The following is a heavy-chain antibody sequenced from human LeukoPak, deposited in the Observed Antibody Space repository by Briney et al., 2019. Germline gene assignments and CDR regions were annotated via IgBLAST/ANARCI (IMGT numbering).Heavy chain of an antibody. CDR1: GGSFSGYC. J-gene: IGHJ4*02. V-gene: IGHV4-34*01. CDR2: INHSGST. Sequence: SETLSLTCAVYGGSFSGYCWSWIRQPPGKGLEWIGEINHSGSTNYNPSLKSRVTISVDTSKNQFSLKLSSVTAADTAVYYCARGRVGYSYGYGTFDYWGQGTLVTVSS. CDR3: ARGRVGYSYGYGTFDY. D-gene: IGHD5-18*01.